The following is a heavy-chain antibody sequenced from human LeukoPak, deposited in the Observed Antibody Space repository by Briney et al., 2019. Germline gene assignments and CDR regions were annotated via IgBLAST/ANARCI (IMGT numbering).Heavy chain of an antibody. J-gene: IGHJ4*02. CDR2: IYYSGST. CDR3: PRPPSRYFNWLPFVY. D-gene: IGHD3-9*01. CDR1: AGSIISSSYY. Sequence: SETLSLTRIAPAGSIISSSYYSGWIRQPPGKGLEWIVSIYYSGSTYYNPSLKSRVTISVDTSKNHFSLKLCCVTAGDSDLYSDPRPPSRYFNWLPFVYWGQGTLVTVSS. V-gene: IGHV4-39*01.